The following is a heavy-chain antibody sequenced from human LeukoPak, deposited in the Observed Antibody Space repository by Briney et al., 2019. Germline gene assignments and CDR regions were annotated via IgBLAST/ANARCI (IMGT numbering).Heavy chain of an antibody. J-gene: IGHJ4*02. CDR1: GFTFSDYY. Sequence: GGSLRLSCAASGFTFSDYYMSWIRQAPGKGLEWVSYISSSSSYTNYADSVKGRFTISRDNAKNSLYLQMNSLRAEDTAVYYCAVAVAGSYLDYWGQGTLVTVSS. V-gene: IGHV3-11*06. CDR2: ISSSSSYT. D-gene: IGHD6-19*01. CDR3: AVAVAGSYLDY.